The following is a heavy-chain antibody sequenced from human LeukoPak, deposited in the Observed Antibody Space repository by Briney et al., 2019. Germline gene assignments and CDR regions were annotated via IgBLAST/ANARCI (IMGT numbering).Heavy chain of an antibody. Sequence: GGSPRLSCTASGFTFSDYWMHWVRQAPGKGLVWVSRTNTDASSTSYADSVKGRFTISRDNTKNTVYLQMDSLRAEDTAVYYCARGMTYYYGSGKFDYWGQGSLVTVSS. CDR1: GFTFSDYW. V-gene: IGHV3-74*01. D-gene: IGHD3-10*01. CDR3: ARGMTYYYGSGKFDY. CDR2: TNTDASST. J-gene: IGHJ4*02.